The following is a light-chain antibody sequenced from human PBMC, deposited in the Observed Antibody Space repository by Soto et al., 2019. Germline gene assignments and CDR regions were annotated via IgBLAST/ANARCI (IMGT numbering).Light chain of an antibody. CDR2: GNS. V-gene: IGLV1-40*01. Sequence: QPVLTQPPSVSGAPGQRVTISCTGSSSNIGAGYDVHWYQQLPGTAPKLLIYGNSNRPSGVPDRFSGSKSGTSASLAITGLQAEDEADYCCRSYDSSLSGAVFGGGTQLTVL. CDR3: RSYDSSLSGAV. CDR1: SSNIGAGYD. J-gene: IGLJ7*01.